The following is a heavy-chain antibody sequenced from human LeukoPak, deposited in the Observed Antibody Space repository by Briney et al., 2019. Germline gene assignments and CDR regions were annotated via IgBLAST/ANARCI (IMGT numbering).Heavy chain of an antibody. J-gene: IGHJ4*02. CDR3: ARDQEGFDY. Sequence: ASVKVSCKASGYTFTSNYIHWVRQAPGQGLEWMGMIYPRDGSTSYARKFQGRVTVTRDTSTSTVHMELSGLRSEDTAVYYCARDQEGFDYWGQGTLVTVSS. CDR2: IYPRDGST. CDR1: GYTFTSNY. V-gene: IGHV1-46*01.